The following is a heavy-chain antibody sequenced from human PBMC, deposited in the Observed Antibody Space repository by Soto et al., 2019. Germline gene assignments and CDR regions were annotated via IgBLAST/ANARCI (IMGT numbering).Heavy chain of an antibody. V-gene: IGHV4-34*10. CDR3: ATSLWFGTQPEI. CDR1: GGSFSNNY. J-gene: IGHJ4*02. D-gene: IGHD3-10*01. CDR2: ISPSGTT. Sequence: SETLSLTCAVYGGSFSNNYWTWFRQPPGKGLEWIGEISPSGTTKYIPSLKSRSTISVDASRKQFFLKVTSVSAADTAVYYCATSLWFGTQPEIWGPGTLVTVSS.